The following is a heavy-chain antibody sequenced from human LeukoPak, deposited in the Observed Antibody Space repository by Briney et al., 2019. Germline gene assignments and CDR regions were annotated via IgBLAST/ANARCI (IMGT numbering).Heavy chain of an antibody. D-gene: IGHD2-21*02. Sequence: PGGSLRLSCAASGFTFSSYSMNWVRQAPGKGLEWVSSISSSSSYICYADSVKGRFTISRDNAKNSLYLQMNSLRAEDTAVYYCARVRGVVTAFLGMDVWGQGTTVTVSS. CDR2: ISSSSSYI. J-gene: IGHJ6*02. CDR1: GFTFSSYS. V-gene: IGHV3-21*01. CDR3: ARVRGVVTAFLGMDV.